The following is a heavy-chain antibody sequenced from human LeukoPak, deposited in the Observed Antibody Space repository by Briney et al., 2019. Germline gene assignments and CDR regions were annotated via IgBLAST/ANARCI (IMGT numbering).Heavy chain of an antibody. J-gene: IGHJ6*02. V-gene: IGHV4-34*01. D-gene: IGHD1-20*01. Sequence: RSSETLSLTCAVYGGSFSGYYWSWIRRPPGKGLEWIGEISHSGSTNYNPSLKSRVTISVDTSKNQFSLKLSSVTAADTAVYYCARGGTYNWNGSPGMDVWGQGTTVTVSS. CDR2: ISHSGST. CDR1: GGSFSGYY. CDR3: ARGGTYNWNGSPGMDV.